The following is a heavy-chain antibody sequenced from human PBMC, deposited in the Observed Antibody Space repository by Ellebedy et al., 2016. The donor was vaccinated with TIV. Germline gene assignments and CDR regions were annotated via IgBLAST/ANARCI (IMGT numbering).Heavy chain of an antibody. V-gene: IGHV3-30*18. CDR1: GFTFSSYG. J-gene: IGHJ4*02. CDR2: ISYDGSNT. D-gene: IGHD6-19*01. CDR3: AKERAYYSSGWYNYFES. Sequence: GGSLRLSCAASGFTFSSYGMHWVRQAPGKGLEWVAVISYDGSNTYYADSVKGRFTISRDNSKNTLYLQMNSLRAEDTAVHYCAKERAYYSSGWYNYFESWGQGTLVTVSS.